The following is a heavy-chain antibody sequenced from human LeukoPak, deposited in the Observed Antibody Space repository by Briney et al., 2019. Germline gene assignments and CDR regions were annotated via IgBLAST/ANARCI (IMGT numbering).Heavy chain of an antibody. Sequence: GGSLRLSCAASGFTFSRYWMHWVRQAPGKGLEWVSTISGSGGSTYYADLLKGRFSISRDNSKNTLFLQMKSLRAEDTAVYYCAKERGYTSGLGTLDYWGQGTLVTVST. D-gene: IGHD6-19*01. CDR1: GFTFSRYW. CDR2: ISGSGGST. V-gene: IGHV3-23*01. CDR3: AKERGYTSGLGTLDY. J-gene: IGHJ4*02.